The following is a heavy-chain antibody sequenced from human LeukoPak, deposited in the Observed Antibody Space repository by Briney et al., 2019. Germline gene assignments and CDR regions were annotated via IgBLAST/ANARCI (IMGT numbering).Heavy chain of an antibody. Sequence: SETLSLTCTVSGGSISSYYWSWIRQPPGKGLEWIGYIYYSGSTYYNPSLKSRVTISVDTSKNQFSLRLSSVTAADTAVYYCASASPKIRALDYWGQGTLVTVSS. CDR2: IYYSGST. CDR3: ASASPKIRALDY. CDR1: GGSISSYY. V-gene: IGHV4-59*08. J-gene: IGHJ4*02.